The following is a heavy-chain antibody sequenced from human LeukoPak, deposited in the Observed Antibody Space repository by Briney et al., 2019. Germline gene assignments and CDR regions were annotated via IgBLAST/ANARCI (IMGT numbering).Heavy chain of an antibody. CDR1: GFTFTSYA. CDR3: AKASHYDILTGRHSARLWYFDY. J-gene: IGHJ4*02. V-gene: IGHV3-23*01. Sequence: GSLRLPCAASGFTFTSYAMSWVRQAPGKGLEWVSGISGGGGSTYYADSVKGRFSISRDNSKNNLYLQMNSLRAEDTAVYYCAKASHYDILTGRHSARLWYFDYWGQGTLVTVSS. CDR2: ISGGGGST. D-gene: IGHD3-9*01.